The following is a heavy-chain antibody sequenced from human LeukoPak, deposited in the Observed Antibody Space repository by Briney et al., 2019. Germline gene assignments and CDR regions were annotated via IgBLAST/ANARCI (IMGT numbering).Heavy chain of an antibody. CDR3: ARELTYYDFWSGYYTGWGPYYYGMDI. D-gene: IGHD3-3*01. V-gene: IGHV3-74*01. Sequence: PGGSLRLSCAASGFTFSSYWMHWVHQAPGKGLVWVSRINSDGSSTSYADSVQGRFTISRDNAKNTLYLQMNSLRAEDTAVYYCARELTYYDFWSGYYTGWGPYYYGMDIWGQGTTVTVSS. J-gene: IGHJ6*02. CDR1: GFTFSSYW. CDR2: INSDGSST.